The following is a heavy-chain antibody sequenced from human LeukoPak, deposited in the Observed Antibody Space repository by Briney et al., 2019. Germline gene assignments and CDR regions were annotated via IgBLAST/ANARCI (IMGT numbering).Heavy chain of an antibody. V-gene: IGHV5-51*01. CDR2: IYPGDSDT. CDR1: GYSFSNYW. D-gene: IGHD3-10*01. Sequence: GESLKISCKGSGYSFSNYWIGWVRQMPGKGLEWMGIIYPGDSDTRYSPSFQGQVTISADKSVSTTYLQWSSLKASDTAMYYCAASTYGSGSYVGFDSWGQGTLVSGSS. J-gene: IGHJ4*02. CDR3: AASTYGSGSYVGFDS.